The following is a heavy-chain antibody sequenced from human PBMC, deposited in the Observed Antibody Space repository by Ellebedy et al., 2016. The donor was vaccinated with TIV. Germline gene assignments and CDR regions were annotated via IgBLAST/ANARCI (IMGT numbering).Heavy chain of an antibody. J-gene: IGHJ4*02. CDR1: GFTFSNYW. V-gene: IGHV3-7*01. Sequence: PGGSLRLSCAASGFTFSNYWMSWVRQAPGKGLEWVANIKQDGSETYYVDSVKGRFTISRDNAKNSLYLQMNSLRADATAVYYCARSPYTGYSDLGFDYWGQGSLVTVSS. D-gene: IGHD2-2*02. CDR2: IKQDGSET. CDR3: ARSPYTGYSDLGFDY.